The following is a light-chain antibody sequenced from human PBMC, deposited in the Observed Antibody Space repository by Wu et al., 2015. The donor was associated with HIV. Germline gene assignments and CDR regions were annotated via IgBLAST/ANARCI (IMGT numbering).Light chain of an antibody. Sequence: DIQMTQSPSSVSASLGDRVIITCRASQGIGNSLAWYQQKSGEAPKLLVFAASRLESGVPSRFSGSGSGSDFTLTINSLQSEDLATYFCQQASSFPQTFGQGTKVEIK. CDR2: AAS. CDR3: QQASSFPQT. J-gene: IGKJ1*01. CDR1: QGIGNS. V-gene: IGKV1-12*01.